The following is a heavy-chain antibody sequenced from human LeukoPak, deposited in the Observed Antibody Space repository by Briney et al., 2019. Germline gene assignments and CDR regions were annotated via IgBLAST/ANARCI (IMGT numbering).Heavy chain of an antibody. CDR3: ARELLMVYAPDAFDI. Sequence: SETLSLTCTVSGGFISSYYWSWIRQPPGKGLEWIGYIYYSGSTNYNPSLKSRVTISVDTSKNQFSLKLSSVTAADTAVYYCARELLMVYAPDAFDIWGRGTMVTVSS. J-gene: IGHJ3*02. CDR1: GGFISSYY. CDR2: IYYSGST. V-gene: IGHV4-59*01. D-gene: IGHD2-8*01.